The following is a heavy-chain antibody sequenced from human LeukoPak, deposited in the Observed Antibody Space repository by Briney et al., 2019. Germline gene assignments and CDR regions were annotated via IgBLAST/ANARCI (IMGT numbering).Heavy chain of an antibody. J-gene: IGHJ5*02. CDR1: GFTFSDYY. CDR3: ARESAGWMMGYNWFDP. D-gene: IGHD6-13*01. V-gene: IGHV3-11*01. Sequence: SGGSLRLSCAASGFTFSDYYASWIRQAPGKGLEWVSYISSSGSTIYYADSVKGRFTISRDNAKNSLYLQMNSLRAEDTAVYYCARESAGWMMGYNWFDPWGQGTLVTVSS. CDR2: ISSSGSTI.